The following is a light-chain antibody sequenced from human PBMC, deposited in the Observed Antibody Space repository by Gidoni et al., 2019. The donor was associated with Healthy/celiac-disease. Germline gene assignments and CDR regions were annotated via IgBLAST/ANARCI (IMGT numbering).Light chain of an antibody. J-gene: IGKJ4*01. CDR1: QSVSSSY. CDR2: GAS. Sequence: EIVLTQSPGTLSLSPGERATLSCRARQSVSSSYLAWYQQKPGQAPRLLIYGASSRATGIPDRFSGSGSGTDFTLTISRLEPEDFAVYYCQQYGTLTFGGXTKVEIK. V-gene: IGKV3-20*01. CDR3: QQYGTLT.